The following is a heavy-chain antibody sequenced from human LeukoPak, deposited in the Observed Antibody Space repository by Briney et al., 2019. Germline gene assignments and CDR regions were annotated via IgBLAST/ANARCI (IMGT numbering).Heavy chain of an antibody. D-gene: IGHD3-22*01. J-gene: IGHJ5*02. CDR2: IYYSGSK. Sequence: SETLSLTCTVSGGSISSGDYYWSWIRQPPGKGLEWIGYIYYSGSKYYNPSLKSRVTISVDTSKNQFSLKLSSVTAADTAVYYCARGDYYDGSGSPWGQGTLVTVSS. CDR3: ARGDYYDGSGSP. V-gene: IGHV4-30-4*01. CDR1: GGSISSGDYY.